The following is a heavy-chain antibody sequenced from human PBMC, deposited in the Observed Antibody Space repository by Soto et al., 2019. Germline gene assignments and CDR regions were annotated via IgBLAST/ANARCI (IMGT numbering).Heavy chain of an antibody. Sequence: WETLSLTCTFSVVSISSSSYYCGWIRQPPWKGLEWIGSIYYSGSTYYNPSLKSRVTISVDTSKNQFSLKLSSVTAADTAVYYCASQLIYTYYYYGMEVWGQGTTVTVSS. J-gene: IGHJ6*02. CDR3: ASQLIYTYYYYGMEV. D-gene: IGHD2-2*02. CDR2: IYYSGST. CDR1: VVSISSSSYY. V-gene: IGHV4-39*01.